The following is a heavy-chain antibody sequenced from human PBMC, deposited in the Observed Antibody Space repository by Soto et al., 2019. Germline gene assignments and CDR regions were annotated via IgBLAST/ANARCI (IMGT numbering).Heavy chain of an antibody. Sequence: QVQLQESGPGLVKPSQTLSLTCSMSGGSINSGEYYWNWIRQYPGKGLEWIGSIYSSGRTHYNPSLKSRINISLDTSNNLLSLKLSSVTAADTAGYYCARMGLPLGELSRNWFDPWGRGTLVTVSS. D-gene: IGHD3-16*02. CDR2: IYSSGRT. CDR3: ARMGLPLGELSRNWFDP. CDR1: GGSINSGEYY. J-gene: IGHJ5*02. V-gene: IGHV4-31*03.